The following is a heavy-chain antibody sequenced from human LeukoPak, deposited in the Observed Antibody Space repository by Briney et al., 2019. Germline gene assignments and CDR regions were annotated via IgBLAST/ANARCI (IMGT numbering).Heavy chain of an antibody. Sequence: GGSLRLSCAASGFTFSSYWMSWVRQAPGKGLEWVANIKQDGSEKYYVDSVKGRFTISRDNAKNSLYLQMNSLRAEDTAVYYCARCVKVDYDFWSGYYVSYYYHGMDVWGQGTTVTVSS. CDR1: GFTFSSYW. CDR3: ARCVKVDYDFWSGYYVSYYYHGMDV. J-gene: IGHJ6*02. V-gene: IGHV3-7*05. D-gene: IGHD3-3*01. CDR2: IKQDGSEK.